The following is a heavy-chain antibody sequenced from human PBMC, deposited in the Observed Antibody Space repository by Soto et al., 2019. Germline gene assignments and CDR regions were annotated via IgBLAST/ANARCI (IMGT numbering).Heavy chain of an antibody. V-gene: IGHV3-11*01. Sequence: PGGSLRLSCAASGFRFSDHYMTWIRQAPGKGLEWVSKISGGGSTTHYADSVKGRFTVSRDNRKNSVYLQMNSLRAEDTAVYYCAGDPHYYGSAFWGQGTLVTVSS. CDR3: AGDPHYYGSAF. D-gene: IGHD3-10*01. CDR1: GFRFSDHY. CDR2: ISGGGSTT. J-gene: IGHJ4*02.